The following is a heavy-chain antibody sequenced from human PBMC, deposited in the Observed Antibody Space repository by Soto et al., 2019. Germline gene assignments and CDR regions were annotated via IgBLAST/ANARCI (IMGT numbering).Heavy chain of an antibody. D-gene: IGHD3-22*01. V-gene: IGHV1-46*03. Sequence: ASVKVSCKTSGYTFTTYYMHWVRQAPGQGLEWMGIINPSGGGANYAQKFQGRVTMTRDTSASTVYMELSSLRSEDTAVYYCARDSYYYDSSGYYPIDYWGQGTLVTVSS. CDR3: ARDSYYYDSSGYYPIDY. CDR1: GYTFTTYY. J-gene: IGHJ4*02. CDR2: INPSGGGA.